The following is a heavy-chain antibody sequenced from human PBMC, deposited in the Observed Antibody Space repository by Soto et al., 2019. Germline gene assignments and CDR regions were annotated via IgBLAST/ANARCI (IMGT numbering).Heavy chain of an antibody. Sequence: EVQLVESGGGFVKPGGSLRLSFVAAGFTFNNYWMHWVREVPGKGLMWVSRIGGDGSSPAYADSVEGRFTILRDNAKNTLYLQLNSLRIEDTAVYYCAREIIAVLGSIRWFDPWGQGTLVTVSS. CDR3: AREIIAVLGSIRWFDP. CDR1: GFTFNNYW. V-gene: IGHV3-74*03. J-gene: IGHJ5*02. CDR2: IGGDGSSP. D-gene: IGHD6-19*01.